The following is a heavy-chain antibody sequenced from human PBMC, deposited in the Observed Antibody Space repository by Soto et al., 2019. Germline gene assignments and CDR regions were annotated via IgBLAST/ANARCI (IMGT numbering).Heavy chain of an antibody. CDR3: AHSGSSSWYRFVNI. CDR1: GFSLSTSGVG. Sequence: QITLKESGPPLVKPTQTLTLTCTFSGFSLSTSGVGVGWIRQPPGKALEWLALIYWDDDKRYSPSLKSRLTTTKDTSKNQVVLTMTNMDPVDTATFYCAHSGSSSWYRFVNIWGQGTMVTVSS. V-gene: IGHV2-5*02. D-gene: IGHD6-13*01. CDR2: IYWDDDK. J-gene: IGHJ3*02.